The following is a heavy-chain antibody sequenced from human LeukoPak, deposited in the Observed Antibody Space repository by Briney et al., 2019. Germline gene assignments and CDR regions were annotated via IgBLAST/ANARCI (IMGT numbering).Heavy chain of an antibody. V-gene: IGHV1-2*02. CDR1: GYTFTGYY. J-gene: IGHJ4*02. D-gene: IGHD3-22*01. CDR3: ATHYYYDSSGYYPYRY. Sequence: ASVKVSCKASGYTFTGYYMHWVRQAPGQGLEWMGWINPNSGGTNYAQKFQGRVTVTRDTSISTAYMELRRLRSDDTAVYYCATHYYYDSSGYYPYRYWGQGTLVTVSS. CDR2: INPNSGGT.